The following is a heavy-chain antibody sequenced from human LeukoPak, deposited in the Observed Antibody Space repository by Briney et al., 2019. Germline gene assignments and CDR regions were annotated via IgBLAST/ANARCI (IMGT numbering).Heavy chain of an antibody. CDR1: GGTFSSYA. J-gene: IGHJ4*02. Sequence: SVKVSCKASGGTFSSYAISWVRQAPGQGLEWMGGIIPIFGTANYAQKFQGRLTITADEPTSTASMELSSLRSEHTAVYYCARGGYDILTGYYSIWGQGTLVTVSS. D-gene: IGHD3-9*01. CDR3: ARGGYDILTGYYSI. CDR2: IIPIFGTA. V-gene: IGHV1-69*13.